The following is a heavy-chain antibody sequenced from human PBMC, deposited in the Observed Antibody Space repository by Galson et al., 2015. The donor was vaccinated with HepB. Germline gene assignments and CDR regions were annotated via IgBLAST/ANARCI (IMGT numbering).Heavy chain of an antibody. D-gene: IGHD4-17*01. V-gene: IGHV3-21*01. Sequence: SLRLSCAASGFTFSSYSMNWVRQAPGKGLEWVSSISSSSSYIYYADSVKGRFTISRDNAKNSLYLQMNSLRAEDTAVYYCARVMDGDYALRGDFDYWGQGTLVTVSS. CDR1: GFTFSSYS. CDR3: ARVMDGDYALRGDFDY. CDR2: ISSSSSYI. J-gene: IGHJ4*02.